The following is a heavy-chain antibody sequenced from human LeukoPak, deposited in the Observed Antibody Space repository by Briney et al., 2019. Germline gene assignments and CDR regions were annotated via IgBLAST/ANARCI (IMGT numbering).Heavy chain of an antibody. J-gene: IGHJ1*01. CDR3: ARQAGSVVVPAAIS. D-gene: IGHD2-2*01. CDR1: GYSISSGYY. V-gene: IGHV4-38-2*01. CDR2: IYHSGST. Sequence: SETLSLTCAVSGYSISSGYYWGWIRQPPGKGLDWIGSIYHSGSTYYNPTLKSRVTISVDTSKNQFSLRLSSVTAADTAVYYCARQAGSVVVPAAISWGQGTLVTVSS.